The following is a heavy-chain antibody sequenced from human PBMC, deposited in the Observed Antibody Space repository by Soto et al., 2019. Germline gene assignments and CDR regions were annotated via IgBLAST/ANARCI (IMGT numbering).Heavy chain of an antibody. D-gene: IGHD1-26*01. Sequence: QLQLQESGPGLVKPSETLSLTCTVSGGSISSSSYYWGWIRQPPGKGLEWIGSIYYSGSTYYNPSLKSPVTIRVATANTQFYRKLSSVTAADTAVYYCARGGPPLGPMDLDYGGQGPLVTVSS. CDR3: ARGGPPLGPMDLDY. CDR1: GGSISSSSYY. V-gene: IGHV4-39*01. CDR2: IYYSGST. J-gene: IGHJ4*02.